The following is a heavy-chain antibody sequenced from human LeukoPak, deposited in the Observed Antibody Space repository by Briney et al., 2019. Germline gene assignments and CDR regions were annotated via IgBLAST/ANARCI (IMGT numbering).Heavy chain of an antibody. CDR1: GYSFTSYW. CDR2: IYPGDSDT. CDR3: ARRGLVGGSSPDYYYYYGMDV. Sequence: GESLEISCKGSGYSFTSYWIGWVRQMPGKGLEWMGIIYPGDSDTRYSPSFQGQVTISADKSISTAYLQWSSLKASDTAMYYCARRGLVGGSSPDYYYYYGMDVWGQGTTVTVSS. V-gene: IGHV5-51*01. D-gene: IGHD2-15*01. J-gene: IGHJ6*02.